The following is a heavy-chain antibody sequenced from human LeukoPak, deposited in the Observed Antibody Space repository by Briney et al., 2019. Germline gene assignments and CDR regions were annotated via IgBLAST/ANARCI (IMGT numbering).Heavy chain of an antibody. D-gene: IGHD4-17*01. Sequence: GASVKVSCKASGYTFTGYYMHWVRQAPGQGLEWMGWINPNSGGTNYAQKFQRRVTMTRDTSISTAYMELSRLRSDDTAVYYCARDGDYEDTPPYYYYGMDVWGQGTTVTVSS. CDR2: INPNSGGT. CDR3: ARDGDYEDTPPYYYYGMDV. CDR1: GYTFTGYY. V-gene: IGHV1-2*02. J-gene: IGHJ6*02.